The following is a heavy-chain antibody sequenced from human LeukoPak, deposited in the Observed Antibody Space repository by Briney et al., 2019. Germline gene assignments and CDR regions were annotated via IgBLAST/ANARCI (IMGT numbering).Heavy chain of an antibody. Sequence: GGSLRLSCAASGFTFSSYWMHWVRRAPGKGLVRVSRINSDGSSTSYADSVKGRFTISRDNAKNTLYLQMNSLRAEDTAVYYCAYCGGDCYFDYWGQGTLVTVSS. D-gene: IGHD2-21*02. CDR1: GFTFSSYW. J-gene: IGHJ4*02. CDR2: INSDGSST. CDR3: AYCGGDCYFDY. V-gene: IGHV3-74*01.